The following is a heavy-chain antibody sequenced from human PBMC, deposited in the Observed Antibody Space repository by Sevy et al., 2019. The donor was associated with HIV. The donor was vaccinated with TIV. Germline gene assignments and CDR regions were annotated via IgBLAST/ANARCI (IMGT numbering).Heavy chain of an antibody. CDR1: GYTFTGYY. CDR2: INPNSGGT. V-gene: IGHV1-2*06. CDR3: ARDPSAVTTAASYYYYGMDV. D-gene: IGHD4-17*01. Sequence: ASVKVSCKASGYTFTGYYMHWVRQAPGQGLEWMGRINPNSGGTNYAQKFQGRVTMTRDTSISTAYMELSRLRSDDMAVYYCARDPSAVTTAASYYYYGMDVWGQGTTVTVSS. J-gene: IGHJ6*02.